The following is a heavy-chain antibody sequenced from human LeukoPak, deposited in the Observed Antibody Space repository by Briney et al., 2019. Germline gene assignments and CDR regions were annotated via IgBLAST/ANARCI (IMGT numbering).Heavy chain of an antibody. V-gene: IGHV3-30*02. Sequence: GGSLRLSCAASGFIFSSYGMHWVRQAPGKGLEWVAFIRYDGSNKYYADSVKGRFTISRDNSKNTLYLQMNSLRAEDTAVYYCARGGSWNHAGFFDYWGQGTLVTVSS. J-gene: IGHJ4*02. CDR2: IRYDGSNK. CDR1: GFIFSSYG. D-gene: IGHD1-14*01. CDR3: ARGGSWNHAGFFDY.